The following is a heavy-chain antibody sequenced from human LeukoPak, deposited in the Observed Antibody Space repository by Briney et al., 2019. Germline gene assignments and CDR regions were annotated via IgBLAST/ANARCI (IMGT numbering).Heavy chain of an antibody. CDR2: IHPSGGST. CDR3: AREIRFYFDSSSHYSPRAFDI. D-gene: IGHD3-22*01. CDR1: GYTFTSYD. J-gene: IGHJ3*02. Sequence: ASVKVSCKASGYTFTSYDINWVRQAPGQGLEWMGRIHPSGGSTSYAQKLHGRVTMTSDTSINTLYMELNSLASEDTAVYYCAREIRFYFDSSSHYSPRAFDIWGQGTTVTVSS. V-gene: IGHV1-46*04.